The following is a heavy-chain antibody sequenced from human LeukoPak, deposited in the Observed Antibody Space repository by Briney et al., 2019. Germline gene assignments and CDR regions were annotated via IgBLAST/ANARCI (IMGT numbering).Heavy chain of an antibody. V-gene: IGHV3-33*01. CDR2: IWYDGSNK. J-gene: IGHJ5*02. CDR1: GFTFSSYG. CDR3: ARAPYSSSWSWFDP. D-gene: IGHD6-13*01. Sequence: GGSLRLSCAASGFTFSSYGMHWVRQAPGKGLEWVAVIWYDGSNKYYADSVKGRFTISRDNSKNTLYLQMNSLRAEDTAVYYCARAPYSSSWSWFDPWGQGTLVTVSS.